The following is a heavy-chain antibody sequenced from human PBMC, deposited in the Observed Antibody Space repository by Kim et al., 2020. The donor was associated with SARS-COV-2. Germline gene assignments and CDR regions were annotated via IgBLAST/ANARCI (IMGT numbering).Heavy chain of an antibody. V-gene: IGHV4-34*01. CDR2: INHSGST. J-gene: IGHJ4*01. CDR3: ARGARSDFWSGYFGRLDY. D-gene: IGHD3-3*01. CDR1: GGSFSGYY. Sequence: SETLSLTCAVYGGSFSGYYWSWIRQPPGKGLEWIGEINHSGSTNYNPSLKSRVTISVDTSKNQFSLKLSSVTAADTAASYCARGARSDFWSGYFGRLDY.